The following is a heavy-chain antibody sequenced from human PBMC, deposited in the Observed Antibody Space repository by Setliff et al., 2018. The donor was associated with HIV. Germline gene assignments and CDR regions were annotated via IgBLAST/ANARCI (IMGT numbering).Heavy chain of an antibody. CDR1: GLNLTRCD. CDR3: TTSPLPGSSDYIWGSDYFDY. Sequence: PGGSLRLSCAASGLNLTRCDMHWVRQAPGKGLEWLAVLWFDGENRKYAASVKGRFTISRDNSKNTLYSELDSLTADDTAVYYCTTSPLPGSSDYIWGSDYFDYWGQGALVTV. J-gene: IGHJ4*02. CDR2: LWFDGENR. V-gene: IGHV3-33*04. D-gene: IGHD3-16*01.